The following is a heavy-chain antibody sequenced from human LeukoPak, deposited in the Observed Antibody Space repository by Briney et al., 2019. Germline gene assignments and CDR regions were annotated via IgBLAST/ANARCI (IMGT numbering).Heavy chain of an antibody. CDR1: GGSISSSSYY. D-gene: IGHD2-2*01. CDR3: ARGVVAAGHFDY. CDR2: LYTSGST. Sequence: SETLSLTCTVAGGSISSSSYYRSWIRQPAGKGLEWIGRLYTSGSTNYNPSLKSRVTISADTSKNQVSLKLSSVTAADTAVYYCARGVVAAGHFDYWGQGTLVTVSS. J-gene: IGHJ4*02. V-gene: IGHV4-61*02.